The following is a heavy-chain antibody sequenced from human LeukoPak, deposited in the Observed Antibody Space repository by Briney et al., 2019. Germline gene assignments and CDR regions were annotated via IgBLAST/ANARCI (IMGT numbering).Heavy chain of an antibody. CDR3: AKDRHFWSGEPGSY. CDR2: ISGSGGST. Sequence: PGGSLRLSCAASGFTFSSNAMSWVRQAPGKGLEWVSAISGSGGSTYYADSVKGRFTISRDNSKNTLYLQMNSLRAEDTAVYYCAKDRHFWSGEPGSYWGQGTLVTVSS. D-gene: IGHD3-3*02. J-gene: IGHJ4*02. CDR1: GFTFSSNA. V-gene: IGHV3-23*01.